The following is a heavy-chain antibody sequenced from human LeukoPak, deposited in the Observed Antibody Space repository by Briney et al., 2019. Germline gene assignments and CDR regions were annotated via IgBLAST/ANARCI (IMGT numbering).Heavy chain of an antibody. CDR2: MNPNSGNT. Sequence: ASVKVSCKASGHSFTSYDINWVRQAPGKGLEWMGWMNPNSGNTGYAQKFQGRVTITRNTSISTAYMELSSLRSEDTAVYYCARAGPSSSWHQFDYWGQGTLVTVSS. D-gene: IGHD6-13*01. CDR1: GHSFTSYD. J-gene: IGHJ4*02. CDR3: ARAGPSSSWHQFDY. V-gene: IGHV1-8*03.